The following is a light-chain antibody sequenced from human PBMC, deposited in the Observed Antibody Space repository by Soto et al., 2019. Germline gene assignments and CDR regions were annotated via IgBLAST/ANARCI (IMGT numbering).Light chain of an antibody. V-gene: IGLV2-14*01. Sequence: QSALTQPASVSGSAGQSISISCSGTSSDVGAYNFVSWYQQHPDKAPKLMISEVSNRPSGVSDRFSGSKSGNTASLTISELQAEDEADYYCASLTTTNFVFGTGTKVTVL. CDR1: SSDVGAYNF. CDR3: ASLTTTNFV. CDR2: EVS. J-gene: IGLJ1*01.